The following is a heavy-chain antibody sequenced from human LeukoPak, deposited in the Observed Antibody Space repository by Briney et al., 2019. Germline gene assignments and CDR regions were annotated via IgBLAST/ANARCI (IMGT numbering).Heavy chain of an antibody. D-gene: IGHD1-7*01. V-gene: IGHV4-59*08. CDR2: IYHSGRS. Sequence: SETLSLTCTVSGGSINNYYWTWIRQPPGKGLEWIGYIYHSGRSSYNPSLKSRVTISPDTSKNQFSLKLNSVTAADTAVYYCARGFWNSAFDYWGQGTLVTVSS. CDR3: ARGFWNSAFDY. CDR1: GGSINNYY. J-gene: IGHJ4*02.